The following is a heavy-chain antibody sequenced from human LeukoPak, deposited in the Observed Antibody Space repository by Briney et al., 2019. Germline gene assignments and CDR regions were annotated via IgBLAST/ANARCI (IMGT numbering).Heavy chain of an antibody. CDR3: ARHRHDIVLLAYGSGGVDV. CDR1: GFTFSNSD. D-gene: IGHD3-10*01. CDR2: VSWNGSRT. V-gene: IGHV3-35*01. J-gene: IGHJ6*02. Sequence: GGSLRLSCAASGFTFSNSDMNWVHQAPGKGLEWVSGVSWNGSRTHYADSVKGRFIISRDNSRNTLYLRTNSLRAEDTAVYYCARHRHDIVLLAYGSGGVDVWGQGTTVTVSS.